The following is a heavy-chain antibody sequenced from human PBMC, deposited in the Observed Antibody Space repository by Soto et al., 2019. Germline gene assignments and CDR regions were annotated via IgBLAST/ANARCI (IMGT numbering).Heavy chain of an antibody. CDR3: ARGGGSDSFDY. Sequence: SETLSLTCTVSGASITFGGYSWSWIRQTPGKGLEWIGYINHLETTFYNPSFESRLTLSIDRAKNQFSLKLHSMSAADRAVYFCARGGGSDSFDYWGQGILVTVS. V-gene: IGHV4-30-2*01. CDR1: GASITFGGYS. D-gene: IGHD1-26*01. J-gene: IGHJ4*02. CDR2: INHLETT.